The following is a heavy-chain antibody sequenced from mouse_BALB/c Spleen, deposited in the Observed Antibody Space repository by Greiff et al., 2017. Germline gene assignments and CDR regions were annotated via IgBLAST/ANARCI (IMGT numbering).Heavy chain of an antibody. Sequence: EVKLVESGGGLVKPGGSLKLSCAASGFTFSSYAMSWVRQTPEKRLEWVASISSGGSNYYPDSVKGRFTISRANARNILYLQMSSLRSEDTAMYYCARRSYYGSYAMDYWGQGTSVTVSS. J-gene: IGHJ4*01. CDR2: ISSGGSN. CDR1: GFTFSSYA. CDR3: ARRSYYGSYAMDY. D-gene: IGHD1-2*01. V-gene: IGHV5-6-5*01.